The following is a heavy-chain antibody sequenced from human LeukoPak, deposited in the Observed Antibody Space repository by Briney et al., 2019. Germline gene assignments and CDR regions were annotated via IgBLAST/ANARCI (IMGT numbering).Heavy chain of an antibody. J-gene: IGHJ6*02. CDR1: GGSINSSISH. Sequence: SETLSLTCTVSGGSINSSISHWAWIRQPPGKWLEWIGTIYSSGSTHYNPSLKSRVTISVDTSKKQFSLKLTSVTVADTAVYYCARLSRGAFFYYGLDVWGQGTTVTVS. CDR2: IYSSGST. CDR3: ARLSRGAFFYYGLDV. V-gene: IGHV4-39*01.